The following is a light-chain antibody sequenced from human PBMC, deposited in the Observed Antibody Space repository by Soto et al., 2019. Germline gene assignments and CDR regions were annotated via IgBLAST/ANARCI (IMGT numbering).Light chain of an antibody. Sequence: EIVFTQSPGTLSLSPGERATLSCRASQRISTTLVWYQQKPGQPPRLLIYGASTRATGVPARFSGSGSGTEFTLTIRSLKSEDFAVYYCQQYNGRVTFGGGTKVDIK. J-gene: IGKJ4*01. CDR3: QQYNGRVT. CDR2: GAS. CDR1: QRISTT. V-gene: IGKV3-15*01.